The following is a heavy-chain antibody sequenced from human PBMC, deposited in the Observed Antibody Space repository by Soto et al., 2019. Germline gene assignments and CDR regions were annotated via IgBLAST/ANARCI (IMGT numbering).Heavy chain of an antibody. CDR1: GYTFTVYY. Sequence: GASVKVSCKASGYTFTVYYMHWVRQAPGQGLEWTGWINPKSGGTMYPQKFQGRVTMTWDTSISTAYMALTRLRSDDTAAYYCARDMEKGGGSAGFDYWGQGTLVTV. CDR3: ARDMEKGGGSAGFDY. J-gene: IGHJ4*02. V-gene: IGHV1-2*02. CDR2: INPKSGGT. D-gene: IGHD1-26*01.